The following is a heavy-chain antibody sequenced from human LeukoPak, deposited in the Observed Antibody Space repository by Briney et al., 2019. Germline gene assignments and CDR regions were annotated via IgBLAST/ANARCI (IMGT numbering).Heavy chain of an antibody. CDR3: ARERTRGWLKVRYFDY. Sequence: PSETLSLTCAVYGGSFSGYYWSWIRQPPGKGLEWIGEINHSGSTNYNPSLKSRVTISVDTSKNQFSLKLSSVTAADTAVYYCARERTRGWLKVRYFDYRGQGTLVTVSS. D-gene: IGHD6-19*01. V-gene: IGHV4-34*01. CDR2: INHSGST. CDR1: GGSFSGYY. J-gene: IGHJ4*02.